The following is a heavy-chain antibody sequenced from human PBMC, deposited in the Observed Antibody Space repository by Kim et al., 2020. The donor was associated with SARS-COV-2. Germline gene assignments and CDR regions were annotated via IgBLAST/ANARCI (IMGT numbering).Heavy chain of an antibody. CDR2: INHSGST. J-gene: IGHJ1*01. CDR3: ARPRSPYSSSWYGAEYFQH. Sequence: SETLSLTCAVYGGSFSGYYWSWIRQPPGKGLEWIGEINHSGSTNYNPSLKSRVTISVDTSKNQFSLKLSSVTAADTAVYYCARPRSPYSSSWYGAEYFQHWGQGTLVTVSS. V-gene: IGHV4-34*01. CDR1: GGSFSGYY. D-gene: IGHD6-13*01.